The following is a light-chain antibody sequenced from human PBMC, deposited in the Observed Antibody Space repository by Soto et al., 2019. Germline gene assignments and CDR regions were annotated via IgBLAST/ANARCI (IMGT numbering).Light chain of an antibody. Sequence: EIVMTQAPATLSVSPGEGATFSCRASQSVSSNLAWYQQKPGQAPRLLIYGASTRATGIPARFSGSGSGTDFTLNISSLQSEDFAVYYCQQYNNWPRTFGQGTKVEIK. CDR3: QQYNNWPRT. V-gene: IGKV3-15*01. J-gene: IGKJ1*01. CDR2: GAS. CDR1: QSVSSN.